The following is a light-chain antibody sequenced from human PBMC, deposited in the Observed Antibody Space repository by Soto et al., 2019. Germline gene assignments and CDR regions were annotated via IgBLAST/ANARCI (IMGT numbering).Light chain of an antibody. CDR3: CSYAGSSTYV. J-gene: IGLJ1*01. CDR1: SSDVGSYNL. Sequence: QAVRTQPASVSGSPGQSITISCTGTSSDVGSYNLVSWYQQHPGKAPKLMIYEGSKRPSGVSNRFSGSKSGNTASLTISGLQAEDEADYYCCSYAGSSTYVFGTGTKV. CDR2: EGS. V-gene: IGLV2-23*01.